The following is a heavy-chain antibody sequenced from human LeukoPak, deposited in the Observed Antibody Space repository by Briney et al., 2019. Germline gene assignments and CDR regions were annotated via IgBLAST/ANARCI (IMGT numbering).Heavy chain of an antibody. CDR1: GGSFSGYY. D-gene: IGHD3-9*01. CDR2: INHSGST. V-gene: IGHV4-34*01. Sequence: SETLSLTCAVYGGSFSGYYWSWIRQPPGKGLEWIGEINHSGSTNYKPSLKSRVTISVDTSKNQFSLKVSSVPAADTAVYYCARDSDYDILTGYSGFDYWGQGTLVTVSS. CDR3: ARDSDYDILTGYSGFDY. J-gene: IGHJ4*02.